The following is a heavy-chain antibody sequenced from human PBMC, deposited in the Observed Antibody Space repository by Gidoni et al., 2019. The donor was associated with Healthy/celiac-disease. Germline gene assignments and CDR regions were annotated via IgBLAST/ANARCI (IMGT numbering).Heavy chain of an antibody. Sequence: EVQLVESGGGWVQPGGSLRLSWAASGCTFSDHYMDWVRQAPGRGLEWVGRTRNKANSYTTEYAASVKGRFTISRYDSKNSLYLQMNSLKTEDTAVYYCARDLHGMDVWGQGTTVTVSS. J-gene: IGHJ6*02. CDR3: ARDLHGMDV. CDR1: GCTFSDHY. CDR2: TRNKANSYTT. V-gene: IGHV3-72*01.